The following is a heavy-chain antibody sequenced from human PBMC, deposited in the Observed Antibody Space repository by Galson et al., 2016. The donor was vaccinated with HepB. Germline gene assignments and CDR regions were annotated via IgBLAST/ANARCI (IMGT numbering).Heavy chain of an antibody. Sequence: SLRLSCAASGFTFSTYAMHWVRQAPGKGLEYVSAISTNGGSTYYAKSVKGRFTISRDNSKNTLYLQMGSLRGEDMAVYYCARGVSHLSESSTYTYNYCMDVWGRGTTVIVSS. CDR1: GFTFSTYA. V-gene: IGHV3-64*01. CDR3: ARGVSHLSESSTYTYNYCMDV. CDR2: ISTNGGST. D-gene: IGHD3-22*01. J-gene: IGHJ6*03.